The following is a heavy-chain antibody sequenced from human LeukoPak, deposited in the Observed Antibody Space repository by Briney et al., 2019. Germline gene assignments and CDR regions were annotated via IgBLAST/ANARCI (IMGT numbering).Heavy chain of an antibody. D-gene: IGHD1-7*01. CDR3: ARDYWWNYDY. CDR1: GFTFKKYW. V-gene: IGHV3-7*01. J-gene: IGHJ4*02. Sequence: GGSLRLSCAASGFTFKKYWMSWVRQAPGKGLEWVANIKQDGSEKYYVDSVKGRFTISRDNSKNTIYLQMDSLRAEDTAIYYCARDYWWNYDYWGQGTLVTVSS. CDR2: IKQDGSEK.